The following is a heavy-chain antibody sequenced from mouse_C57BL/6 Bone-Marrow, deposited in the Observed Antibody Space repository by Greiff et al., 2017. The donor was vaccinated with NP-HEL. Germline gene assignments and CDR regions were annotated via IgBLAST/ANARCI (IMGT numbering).Heavy chain of an antibody. V-gene: IGHV1-58*01. CDR2: IYIGNGYT. D-gene: IGHD3-3*01. J-gene: IGHJ1*03. CDR3: ARKGTGERCLDV. CDR1: GYTFTSSG. Sequence: EVQLVESGAELVRPGSSVKMSCTTSGYTFTSSGMNWVKQRPGQGLEWIGYIYIGNGYTEYNEKFKGKATLTSATSSSTAYMQLSSLTSEDSAIYSGARKGTGERCLDVWGTGTTVTVSS.